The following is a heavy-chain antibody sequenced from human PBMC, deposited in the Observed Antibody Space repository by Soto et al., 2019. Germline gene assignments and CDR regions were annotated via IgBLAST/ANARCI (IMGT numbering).Heavy chain of an antibody. CDR3: ARSPSIWFGELSSFDY. Sequence: ASVKVSCKASGYTFTSYGISWVRQAPGQGLEWMGWISAYNGNTNYAQKLQGRVTMTTDTSTSTAYMELRSLRSDDTAVYYCARSPSIWFGELSSFDYWGQGTLVTVSS. D-gene: IGHD3-10*01. J-gene: IGHJ4*02. V-gene: IGHV1-18*01. CDR2: ISAYNGNT. CDR1: GYTFTSYG.